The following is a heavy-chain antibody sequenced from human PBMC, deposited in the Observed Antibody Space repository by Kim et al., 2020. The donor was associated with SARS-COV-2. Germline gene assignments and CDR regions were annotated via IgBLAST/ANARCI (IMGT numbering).Heavy chain of an antibody. CDR2: IKQDGSEK. CDR1: GFTFSSYW. V-gene: IGHV3-7*01. J-gene: IGHJ4*02. CDR3: AREPAAPDFWSGYSDY. D-gene: IGHD3-3*01. Sequence: GGSLRLSCAASGFTFSSYWMSWVRQAPGKGLEWVANIKQDGSEKYYVDSVKGRFTISRDNAKNSLYLQMNSLRAEDTAVYYCAREPAAPDFWSGYSDYWGQGTLVTVSS.